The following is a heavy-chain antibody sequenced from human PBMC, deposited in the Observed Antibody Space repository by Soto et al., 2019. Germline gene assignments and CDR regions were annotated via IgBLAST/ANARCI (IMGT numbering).Heavy chain of an antibody. V-gene: IGHV4-31*03. D-gene: IGHD3-16*02. CDR1: GGYINYGEFY. Sequence: QVQLQESGPGLVKASQTLSLTCRLFGGYINYGEFYWNWIRQSPGKGLEWIGYIYSSGRSHYNPYLKSRLNISLDTSNNLLVLRLTSVTAADTAVYYCARMGLHLGELSRNCFDPWGRGTLVTVSS. J-gene: IGHJ5*02. CDR3: ARMGLHLGELSRNCFDP. CDR2: IYSSGRS.